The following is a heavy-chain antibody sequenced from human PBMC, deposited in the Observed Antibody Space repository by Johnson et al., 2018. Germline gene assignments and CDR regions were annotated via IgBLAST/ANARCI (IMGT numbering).Heavy chain of an antibody. V-gene: IGHV3-23*04. CDR1: GFTFSSYA. Sequence: EVQLVESGGGLVQPGGSLRLSCVASGFTFSSYAMSWVRQATGKGLEWVSVISGSSGTTYYADSVKGRFTISRDNSKNTLFLQMNSLRAEDTAVYYCARESLRGTYYDYYGMDVWGQGTTVTVSS. D-gene: IGHD2-15*01. CDR2: ISGSSGTT. CDR3: ARESLRGTYYDYYGMDV. J-gene: IGHJ6*02.